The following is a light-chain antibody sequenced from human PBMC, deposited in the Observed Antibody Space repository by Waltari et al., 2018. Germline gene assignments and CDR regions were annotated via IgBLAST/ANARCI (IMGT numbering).Light chain of an antibody. CDR1: QTVTNK. V-gene: IGKV3-15*01. Sequence: DTMMTQSPATLSVSPGDRATLSCGASQTVTNKLAWYQQKPGQAPRLLIYDASTRATGIPARFSGSQSGTEFTLTITSLQSEDFGIYYCQQYNNWPLTFGPGTKVDIK. J-gene: IGKJ3*01. CDR2: DAS. CDR3: QQYNNWPLT.